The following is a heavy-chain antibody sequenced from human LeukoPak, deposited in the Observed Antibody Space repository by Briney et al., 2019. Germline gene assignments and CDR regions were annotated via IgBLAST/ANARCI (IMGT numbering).Heavy chain of an antibody. Sequence: PSETLSLTCAVSGYSISSNNWWGWIRQPPGKGLEWIGYIYYSGSIYYNPSLKSRVTMSVDTFKNQFSLKLSSVTAVDTAVYYCARRGSSGWYYFDQWGQGTLVTVSS. CDR2: IYYSGSI. CDR3: ARRGSSGWYYFDQ. V-gene: IGHV4-28*05. CDR1: GYSISSNNW. J-gene: IGHJ4*02. D-gene: IGHD6-19*01.